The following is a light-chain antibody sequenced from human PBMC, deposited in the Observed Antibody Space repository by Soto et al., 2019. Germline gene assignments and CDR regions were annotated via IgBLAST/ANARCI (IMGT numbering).Light chain of an antibody. CDR3: SSYGSGGTSV. CDR1: SSDVGGYDF. CDR2: EVS. J-gene: IGLJ1*01. V-gene: IGLV2-14*01. Sequence: QSALTQPASVAGSPGQSITISCAGTSSDVGGYDFVSWYQHHPGRAPKLLIYEVSGRPSGVSYRFSGSKSGNTASLIISGLQAEDEAYYYCSSYGSGGTSVFGTGTKVTVL.